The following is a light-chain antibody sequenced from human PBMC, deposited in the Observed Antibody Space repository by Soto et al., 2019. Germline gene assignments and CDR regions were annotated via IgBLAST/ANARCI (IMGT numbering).Light chain of an antibody. V-gene: IGKV3-20*01. CDR2: AAS. CDR1: QSVSSGS. CDR3: QQYHNSPRT. Sequence: GERATLSCRASQSVSSGSLAWYQQKPGQAPRLLIYAASARATGIPDRFSGSGSGTDFTLTVSSLEPEDFAVYYCQQYHNSPRTFGQGTKVDIK. J-gene: IGKJ1*01.